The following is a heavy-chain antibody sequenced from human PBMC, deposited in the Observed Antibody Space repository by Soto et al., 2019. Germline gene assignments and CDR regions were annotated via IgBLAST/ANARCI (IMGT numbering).Heavy chain of an antibody. CDR1: GFTFRSYW. Sequence: EVQLAESGGASVQPGGSLRLSCAASGFTFRSYWMHWVRQAPGKGLVWVARIDNDGTGSIYADSVRGRFTISRDNAYNTVYLHMSSLTADDTAVYYCSRGGFHYGFDVWGQGTMVTVSS. CDR2: IDNDGTGS. J-gene: IGHJ3*01. V-gene: IGHV3-74*01. D-gene: IGHD2-15*01. CDR3: SRGGFHYGFDV.